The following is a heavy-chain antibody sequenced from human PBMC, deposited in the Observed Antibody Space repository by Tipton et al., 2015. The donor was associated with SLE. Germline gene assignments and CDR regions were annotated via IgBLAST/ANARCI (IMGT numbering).Heavy chain of an antibody. CDR3: ARESI. J-gene: IGHJ3*02. D-gene: IGHD3-10*01. Sequence: TLSLTCSVSGVSISTSCFYWGWVRQSPGQGLEWVGSMYADGSTYFHPSLKSRVTITVDTSKKQFSLKLRSVTAADTAVYYCARESIWGQGTMVTVSS. CDR1: GVSISTSCFY. V-gene: IGHV4-39*01. CDR2: MYADGST.